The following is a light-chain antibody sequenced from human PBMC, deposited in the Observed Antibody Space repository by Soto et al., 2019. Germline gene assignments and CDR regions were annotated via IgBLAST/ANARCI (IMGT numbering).Light chain of an antibody. CDR1: QTVSSN. J-gene: IGKJ1*01. V-gene: IGKV3-15*01. Sequence: EIVLTQSPGTLSLSPGDRATLSCSASQTVSSNFLAWYQQRPAQAPRLLIYGAYTRATGIPARFSGSGSGTEFTLTIRSLQSEDFAVYYCKQYNNWPRTFGQGTKVDIK. CDR2: GAY. CDR3: KQYNNWPRT.